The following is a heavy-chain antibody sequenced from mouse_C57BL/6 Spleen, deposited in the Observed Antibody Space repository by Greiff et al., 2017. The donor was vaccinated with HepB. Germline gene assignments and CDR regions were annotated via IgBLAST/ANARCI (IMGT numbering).Heavy chain of an antibody. V-gene: IGHV14-2*01. J-gene: IGHJ4*01. D-gene: IGHD1-1*01. CDR2: IDPEDGET. Sequence: EVQLQQSGAELVKPGASVKLSCTASGFNIKDYYMHWVKQRTEQGLEWIGRIDPEDGETKYAPKFQGKATITADTSSNTAYLQLSSLTSEDTAVYYCASQYYGSSPFYAMDYWGQGTSVTVSS. CDR3: ASQYYGSSPFYAMDY. CDR1: GFNIKDYY.